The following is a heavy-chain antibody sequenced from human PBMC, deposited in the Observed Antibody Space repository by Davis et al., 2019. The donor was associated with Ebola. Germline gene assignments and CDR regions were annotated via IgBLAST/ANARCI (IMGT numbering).Heavy chain of an antibody. CDR2: INPDSGGT. CDR3: ARPDDTGAFDI. CDR1: GYTFPGYY. D-gene: IGHD1-14*01. Sequence: SVPVSCMASGYTFPGYYMHWVRQAPGQGLEWMGWINPDSGGTNYAQKFQGWVTMTRDTSISTAYMELSRLRSDDTAVYYCARPDDTGAFDIWGQGTMVTVSS. J-gene: IGHJ3*02. V-gene: IGHV1-2*04.